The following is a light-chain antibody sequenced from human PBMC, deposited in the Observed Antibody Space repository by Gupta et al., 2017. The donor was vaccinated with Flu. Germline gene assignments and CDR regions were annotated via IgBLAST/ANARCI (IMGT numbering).Light chain of an antibody. CDR2: VYN. Sequence: NSMLTQPHSVSDPPGKTVTISCTRSVGSIASEYVQWYQQRPGSAPTPVLLVYNRRPSGAPDPFSCSVANSSTSASLTITGLQTEDEADYYCPSYDSSKPYVVFGGGNKLTVL. J-gene: IGLJ2*01. V-gene: IGLV6-57*03. CDR1: VGSIASEY. CDR3: PSYDSSKPYVV.